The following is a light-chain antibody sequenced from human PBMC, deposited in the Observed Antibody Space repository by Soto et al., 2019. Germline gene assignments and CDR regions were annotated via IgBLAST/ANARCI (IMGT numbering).Light chain of an antibody. V-gene: IGKV1-5*03. CDR3: RQCHSHRT. J-gene: IGKJ5*01. CDR1: HIISSW. Sequence: DIQMTQSPSTLSASVGDRVTITCRASHIISSWLAWYQQKPGKAPKLLISNASSLESGVPSRFSGSGSGTEFSLTISSLQPDDFATYYCRQCHSHRTFAQGTQVDIK. CDR2: NAS.